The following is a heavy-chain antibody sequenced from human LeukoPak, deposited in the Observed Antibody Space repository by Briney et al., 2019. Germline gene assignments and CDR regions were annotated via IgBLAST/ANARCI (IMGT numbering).Heavy chain of an antibody. CDR1: GGSISSGGYY. D-gene: IGHD1-1*01. CDR3: ARGGQTTRENDY. Sequence: SQTLSLTCTVSGGSISSGGYYWSWIRQHPGKGLEWIGYIYYSGSTYYNPSLKSRVTISVDTSKNQFSLKLSSVTAADTAVYYCARGGQTTRENDYWGQGTLVTVPS. J-gene: IGHJ4*02. CDR2: IYYSGST. V-gene: IGHV4-31*03.